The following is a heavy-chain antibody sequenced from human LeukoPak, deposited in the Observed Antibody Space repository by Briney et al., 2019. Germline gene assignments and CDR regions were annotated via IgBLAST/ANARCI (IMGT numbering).Heavy chain of an antibody. Sequence: GSLRLSCAASGFTFSSYSMNWVRQAPGKGLEWVSYISSSSSTIYYADSVKGRFTISRDNAKNSLYLQMNSLRAEDTAVYYCARGLAAFWSGYHDYWGQGTLVTVSS. J-gene: IGHJ4*02. CDR1: GFTFSSYS. D-gene: IGHD3-3*01. CDR2: ISSSSSTI. V-gene: IGHV3-48*01. CDR3: ARGLAAFWSGYHDY.